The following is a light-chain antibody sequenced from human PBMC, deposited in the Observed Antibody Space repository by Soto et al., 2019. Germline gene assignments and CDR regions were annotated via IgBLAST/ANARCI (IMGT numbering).Light chain of an antibody. CDR2: GNS. CDR3: QSYDTSLSGYV. J-gene: IGLJ1*01. Sequence: QSVLTQPPSVSGAPGQRVTISCTGSSSNIGAGFGVHWYQQLPGTAPKLLISGNSNRPSGVPDRFSGSRSGPSASLAITGLQAEDEADYYCQSYDTSLSGYVFGTGTKLTVL. V-gene: IGLV1-40*01. CDR1: SSNIGAGFG.